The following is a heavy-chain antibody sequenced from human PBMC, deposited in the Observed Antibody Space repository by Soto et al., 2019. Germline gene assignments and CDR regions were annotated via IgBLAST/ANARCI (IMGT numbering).Heavy chain of an antibody. V-gene: IGHV4-34*01. Sequence: SETLSLTCAVYGGSFSGYYWSWIRQPPGKGLEWIGEINHSGSTNYNPSLKSRVTISVDTSKNQFSLKLSSVTAADTAVYYCASNAVVVAANPWFDYWGQGTLVTVAS. CDR1: GGSFSGYY. CDR3: ASNAVVVAANPWFDY. D-gene: IGHD2-15*01. CDR2: INHSGST. J-gene: IGHJ4*02.